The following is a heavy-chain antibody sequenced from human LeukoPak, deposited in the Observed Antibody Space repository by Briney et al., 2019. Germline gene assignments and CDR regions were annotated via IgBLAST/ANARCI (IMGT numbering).Heavy chain of an antibody. CDR1: GFTFSSYS. D-gene: IGHD4-17*01. V-gene: IGHV3-48*01. CDR3: AKDDYGDYGTLNY. CDR2: ISSSSSTI. Sequence: GGSLRLSCAASGFTFSSYSMNWVRQAPGKGLEWVSYISSSSSTIYYADSVKGRFTISRDNAKNSLYLQMNSLRAEDTAVYYCAKDDYGDYGTLNYWGQGTLVTVSS. J-gene: IGHJ4*02.